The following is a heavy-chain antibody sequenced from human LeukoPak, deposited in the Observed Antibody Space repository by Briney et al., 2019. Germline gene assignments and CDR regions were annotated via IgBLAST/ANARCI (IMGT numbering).Heavy chain of an antibody. CDR2: IYYSGST. J-gene: IGHJ3*02. V-gene: IGHV4-59*12. D-gene: IGHD3-3*01. Sequence: NASETLSLTCTVSGGSISSYYWSWIRQPPGKGLEWIGYIYYSGSTNYNPSLKSRVTISVDTSKNQFSLKLSSVTAADTAVYYCARDSSGLRFLEWFKVGAFDIWGQGTMVTVSS. CDR3: ARDSSGLRFLEWFKVGAFDI. CDR1: GGSISSYY.